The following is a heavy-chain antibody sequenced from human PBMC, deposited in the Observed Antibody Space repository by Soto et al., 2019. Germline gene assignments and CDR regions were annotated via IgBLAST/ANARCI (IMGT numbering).Heavy chain of an antibody. Sequence: QVQLVQSGAEVKKPGSSVKVSCKASGSTFSNHIITWVRQAPGQGLEWMGRIIPILDITNYAQKFQGRVTITADKSSTTAYMAVSRLSSEDTAMYYCAKDSPIGSTFSGHVDIDAWGQGTLVTVSS. D-gene: IGHD5-12*01. J-gene: IGHJ5*02. V-gene: IGHV1-69*08. CDR1: GSTFSNHI. CDR3: AKDSPIGSTFSGHVDIDA. CDR2: IIPILDIT.